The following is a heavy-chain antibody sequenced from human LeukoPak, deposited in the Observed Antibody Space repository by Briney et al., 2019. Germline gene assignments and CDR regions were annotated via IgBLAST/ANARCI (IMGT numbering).Heavy chain of an antibody. Sequence: GASVKVSCKASGYTFTSYGISWVRQAPGRGLEWMGWISAYNGNTNYAQKLQGRVTMTTDTSTSTAYMELRSLRSDDTAVYYCARGSDETLYYYYGMDVWGKGTTVTVSS. V-gene: IGHV1-18*01. CDR3: ARGSDETLYYYYGMDV. J-gene: IGHJ6*04. CDR2: ISAYNGNT. CDR1: GYTFTSYG.